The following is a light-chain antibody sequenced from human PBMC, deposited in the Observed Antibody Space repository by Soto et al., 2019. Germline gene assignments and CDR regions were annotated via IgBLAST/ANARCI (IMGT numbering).Light chain of an antibody. J-gene: IGKJ1*01. Sequence: EIVLTQSPGTLSLSPGERATLSCRASQSVSSNYLAWYQQKPGQTPRLLIYGASIRATGIPDRFSGSGSGTDFTLTISRLEPEDFAVYYCQQYCSSPPTTFGQGTKVEIK. V-gene: IGKV3-20*01. CDR3: QQYCSSPPTT. CDR1: QSVSSNY. CDR2: GAS.